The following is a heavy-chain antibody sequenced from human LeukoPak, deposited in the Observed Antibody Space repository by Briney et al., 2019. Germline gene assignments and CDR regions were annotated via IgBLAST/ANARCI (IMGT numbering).Heavy chain of an antibody. Sequence: ASVKVSCKASGYTFTSYGISWVRQAPGQGLEWMGWISAYNGNTNYAQKLQGRVTMTTDTSRSTAYMELRSLRSDDTAVYYCARAKHTRMIVVVINGMDVWGQGTTVTVSS. CDR2: ISAYNGNT. V-gene: IGHV1-18*01. J-gene: IGHJ6*02. CDR3: ARAKHTRMIVVVINGMDV. CDR1: GYTFTSYG. D-gene: IGHD3-22*01.